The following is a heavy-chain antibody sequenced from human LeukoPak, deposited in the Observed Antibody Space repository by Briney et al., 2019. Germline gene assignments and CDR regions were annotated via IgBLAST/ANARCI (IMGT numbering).Heavy chain of an antibody. CDR2: IYTSGST. CDR3: ARGASIAAAEKYNWFDP. CDR1: GGSISSYY. V-gene: IGHV4-4*07. D-gene: IGHD6-13*01. Sequence: PSETLSLTCTVSGGSISSYYWSWIRQPAGKGLEWIGRIYTSGSTNYNPSLKSRVTMSVDTSKNQFSLKLSSVTAADTAVYYCARGASIAAAEKYNWFDPWGQGTLVTVSS. J-gene: IGHJ5*02.